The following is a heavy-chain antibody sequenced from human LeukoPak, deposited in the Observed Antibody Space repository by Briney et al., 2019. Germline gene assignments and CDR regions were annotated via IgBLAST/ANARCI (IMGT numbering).Heavy chain of an antibody. V-gene: IGHV1-8*01. Sequence: ASVKVSCKASGYTFTSYDINWVRQATGQGLEWMGCMNPNRGNTGYAQKFQGRVTMTRITSISTAYMELSSLRSEDAAVYYCARGSPNYYGSGSYYPPSNWFDPWGQGTLVTVSS. CDR3: ARGSPNYYGSGSYYPPSNWFDP. CDR1: GYTFTSYD. CDR2: MNPNRGNT. D-gene: IGHD3-10*01. J-gene: IGHJ5*02.